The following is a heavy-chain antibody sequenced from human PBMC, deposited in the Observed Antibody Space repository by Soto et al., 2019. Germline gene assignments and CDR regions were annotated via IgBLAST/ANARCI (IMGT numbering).Heavy chain of an antibody. CDR1: GGSVSSGSYY. D-gene: IGHD3-9*01. Sequence: PSETLSLTCTVSGGSVSSGSYYWSWIRQPPGKGLEWIGYIYYSGSTNYNPSLKSRVTISVDTSKNQFSLKLSSVTAAETAVYYCAREKPYYDILTGYRADFYYYYMDVWGKGTTVTVSS. J-gene: IGHJ6*03. CDR3: AREKPYYDILTGYRADFYYYYMDV. CDR2: IYYSGST. V-gene: IGHV4-61*01.